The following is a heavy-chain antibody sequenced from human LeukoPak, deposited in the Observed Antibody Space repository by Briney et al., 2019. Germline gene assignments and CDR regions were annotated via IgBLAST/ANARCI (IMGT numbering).Heavy chain of an antibody. J-gene: IGHJ4*02. D-gene: IGHD2-15*01. CDR2: INPNSGGT. Sequence: GASVTVSFKASGYTFTDYFMHWVRQAPGQGLEWMGWINPNSGGTYYAQKCQGGVTMTRDTSISTAYMVLSRVRSDGTAVYYGARDPGYCSRSGYYWGQGTLVSVS. CDR1: GYTFTDYF. V-gene: IGHV1-2*02. CDR3: ARDPGYCSRSGYY.